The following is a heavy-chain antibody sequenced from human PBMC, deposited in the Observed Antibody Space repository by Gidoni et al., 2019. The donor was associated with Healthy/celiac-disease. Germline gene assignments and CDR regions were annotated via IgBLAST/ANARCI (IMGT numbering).Heavy chain of an antibody. D-gene: IGHD2-15*01. CDR2: INPNSGGT. V-gene: IGHV1-2*02. Sequence: QVQLVQSGAEVKKPGASVKVSCKASGYTFTGYYMHWVRQAPGQGLEWMGWINPNSGGTNYAQKFQGRVTMTRDTSISTAYMELSRLRSDDTAVYYCARDWRGYCSGGSCYPDYWGQGTLVTVSS. J-gene: IGHJ4*02. CDR3: ARDWRGYCSGGSCYPDY. CDR1: GYTFTGYY.